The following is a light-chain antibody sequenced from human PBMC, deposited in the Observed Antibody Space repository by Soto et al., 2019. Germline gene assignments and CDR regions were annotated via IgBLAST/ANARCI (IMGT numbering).Light chain of an antibody. CDR2: KAS. J-gene: IGKJ1*01. V-gene: IGKV1-5*03. Sequence: DIQMTQSPSTLSASVGDRVTIICRASQSISSWLAWYQQKPGKAPKLLIYKASSLESGVPSRFSGSGSGTEFTLTISSLQPDDFATYYCQQYNSYSGETFGQGTKVEIK. CDR1: QSISSW. CDR3: QQYNSYSGET.